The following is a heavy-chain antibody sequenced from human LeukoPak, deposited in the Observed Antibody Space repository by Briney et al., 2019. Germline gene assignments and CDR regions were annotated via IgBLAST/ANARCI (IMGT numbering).Heavy chain of an antibody. Sequence: SVKVSCKASGGTFSSYAISWVRLAPGQGLEWMGGIIPIFGTANYAQKLQGRVTITTDESTSTAYMELSSLRSEDTAVYYCARDRDGYNVPPNYYYYMDVWGKGTTVTVSS. CDR1: GGTFSSYA. J-gene: IGHJ6*03. D-gene: IGHD5-24*01. CDR3: ARDRDGYNVPPNYYYYMDV. V-gene: IGHV1-69*05. CDR2: IIPIFGTA.